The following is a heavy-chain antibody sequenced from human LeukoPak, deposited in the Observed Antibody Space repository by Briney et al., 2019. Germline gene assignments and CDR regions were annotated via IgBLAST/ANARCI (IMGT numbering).Heavy chain of an antibody. CDR2: INHSGST. CDR3: ARAGNIAVVPAADFDY. D-gene: IGHD2-2*01. Sequence: SETLSLTCAVYGGSFSGYYWSWIRQPPGKGLEWIGEINHSGSTNYNPSLKSRVTISVDTPKNQFSLKLSSVTAADTAVYYCARAGNIAVVPAADFDYWGQGTLVTVSS. CDR1: GGSFSGYY. V-gene: IGHV4-34*01. J-gene: IGHJ4*02.